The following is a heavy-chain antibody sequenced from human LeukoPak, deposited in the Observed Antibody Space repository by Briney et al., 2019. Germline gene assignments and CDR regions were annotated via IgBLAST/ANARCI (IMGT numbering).Heavy chain of an antibody. D-gene: IGHD2-2*01. CDR1: GGSISSSSYY. CDR3: ALRNIVVVPAGGYYFDY. V-gene: IGHV4-39*01. Sequence: SETLSLTCTVSGGSISSSSYYWGWIRQPPGKGLEWIGSIYYSGSTYYNPSLKSRVTISVDTSKNQFSLKLSSVTAADTAVYYCALRNIVVVPAGGYYFDYWGQGTLVTVSS. CDR2: IYYSGST. J-gene: IGHJ4*02.